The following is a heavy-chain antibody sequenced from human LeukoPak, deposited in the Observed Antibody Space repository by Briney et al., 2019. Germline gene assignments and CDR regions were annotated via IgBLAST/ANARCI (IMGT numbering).Heavy chain of an antibody. CDR3: ARDTLADRMESDY. CDR1: GFTFSSYE. CDR2: ITSSGSTI. D-gene: IGHD6-6*01. V-gene: IGHV3-48*03. Sequence: PGGSLRLSCAASGFTFSSYEMNWVRQAPGRGLEWISHITSSGSTIYYADSVKGRFTASRDNAKNSLSLQMDSLRAEDTAVYYCARDTLADRMESDYWGQGTLVTVSS. J-gene: IGHJ4*02.